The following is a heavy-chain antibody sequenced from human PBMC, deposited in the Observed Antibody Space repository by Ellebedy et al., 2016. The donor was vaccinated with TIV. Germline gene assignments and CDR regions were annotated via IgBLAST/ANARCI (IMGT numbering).Heavy chain of an antibody. CDR1: GFTFSGYW. CDR3: ARVRWLVPDY. CDR2: IKQDGSEK. J-gene: IGHJ4*02. Sequence: ETLSLTCAASGFTFSGYWMSWVRQAPGKGLEWVANIKQDGSEKYYVDSVKGRFTISRDNAKNSLYLQMNSLRAEDTAVYYCARVRWLVPDYWGQGTLVTVSS. D-gene: IGHD6-19*01. V-gene: IGHV3-7*01.